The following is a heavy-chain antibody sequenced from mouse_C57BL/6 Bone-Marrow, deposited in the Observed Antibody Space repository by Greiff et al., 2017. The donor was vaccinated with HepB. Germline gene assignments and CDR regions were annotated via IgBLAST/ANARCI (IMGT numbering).Heavy chain of an antibody. J-gene: IGHJ4*01. CDR1: GYTFTSYW. CDR3: ASSLDPSERAMDY. CDR2: IHPNSGST. Sequence: QVQLQQPGAELVKPGASVKLSCKASGYTFTSYWMHWVKQRPGQGLEWIGMIHPNSGSTNYNEKFKSKATLTVDKSSSTAYMQLSSLTSEDSAVYYCASSLDPSERAMDYWGQGTSVTVSS. V-gene: IGHV1-64*01.